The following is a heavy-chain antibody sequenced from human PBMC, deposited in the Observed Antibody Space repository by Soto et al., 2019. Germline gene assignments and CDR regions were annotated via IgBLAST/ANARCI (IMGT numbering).Heavy chain of an antibody. V-gene: IGHV4-59*08. CDR2: IYYSGST. CDR1: GGSISSYY. Sequence: PSETLCLTCTVAGGSISSYYWSWIRQPPGKGLEWIGYIYYSGSTNYNPSLKSRVTISVDTSKNQFSLKLSSVTAADTAVYYCARQDYSSGYDYWGQGTLVTVSS. CDR3: ARQDYSSGYDY. D-gene: IGHD6-19*01. J-gene: IGHJ4*02.